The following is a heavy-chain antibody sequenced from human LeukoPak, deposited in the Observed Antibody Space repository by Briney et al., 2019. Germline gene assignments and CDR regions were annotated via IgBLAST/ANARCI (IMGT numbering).Heavy chain of an antibody. D-gene: IGHD3-22*01. CDR3: ARSQGGTMSLRHFDL. J-gene: IGHJ2*01. V-gene: IGHV3-7*05. Sequence: GGSLRLSCAASGFTFTASWMTWVRQAPGKGLEWVANIKQDGNEKYYVDSVEGRFTISRDNAKNSMFLQMNSLRAEDTAVYYCARSQGGTMSLRHFDLWGRGTLVTVSS. CDR2: IKQDGNEK. CDR1: GFTFTASW.